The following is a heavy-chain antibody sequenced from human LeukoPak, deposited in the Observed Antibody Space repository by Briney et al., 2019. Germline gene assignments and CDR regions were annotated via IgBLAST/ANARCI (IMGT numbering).Heavy chain of an antibody. D-gene: IGHD4-17*01. CDR2: FHRGRI. CDR3: ARDLVTVTKGFDI. CDR1: GYPIGLDYY. V-gene: IGHV4-38-2*02. J-gene: IGHJ3*02. Sequence: PSETLSLTCKVSGYPIGLDYYWVWIRQAPGRGLQWIGGFHRGRIQYNSALKSRVTISIDSSKNQFSLKLRSVTAADTAVYHCARDLVTVTKGFDIWGQGTMVSVSS.